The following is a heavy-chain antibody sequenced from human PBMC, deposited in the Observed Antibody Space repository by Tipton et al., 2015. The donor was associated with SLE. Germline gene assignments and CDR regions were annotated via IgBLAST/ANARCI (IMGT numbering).Heavy chain of an antibody. CDR2: INSDDGSST. CDR3: AAGISRSTDY. V-gene: IGHV3-74*01. D-gene: IGHD2-2*01. Sequence: SLRLSCAASGFSFSSSWMHWVRQPPGKGLVWVSRINSDDGSSTSYADSVKGRFTISRDNTKNTLYLEMNSLRVEDTAVYYCAAGISRSTDYWGQGTLVSVSS. CDR1: GFSFSSSW. J-gene: IGHJ4*02.